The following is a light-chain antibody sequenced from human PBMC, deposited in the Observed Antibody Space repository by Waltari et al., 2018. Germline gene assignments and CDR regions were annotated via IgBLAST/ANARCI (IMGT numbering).Light chain of an antibody. CDR2: AVN. CDR3: SSYADTDNLL. J-gene: IGLJ3*02. V-gene: IGLV2-8*01. Sequence: QSALPQPPSASAPPGQPVTTPCTGTSSDIGGYDHVSWYQQHPGKVPKLLIYAVNKRPSGVPDRFSGSKSANTASLTVSGLQADDEADYYCSSYADTDNLLFGGGTKLTVL. CDR1: SSDIGGYDH.